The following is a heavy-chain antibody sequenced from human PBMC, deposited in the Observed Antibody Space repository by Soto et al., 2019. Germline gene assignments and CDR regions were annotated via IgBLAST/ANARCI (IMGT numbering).Heavy chain of an antibody. Sequence: LRLSCAASGFTISSNAMYWVRQAPGKGLEWVSAISDRGDTTHYADSVKGRFTISRDTSKNTLYLQLNTLRADDTAVYYCAKDKPGTTSFDYWGQGTLVTVSS. CDR1: GFTISSNA. J-gene: IGHJ4*02. D-gene: IGHD1-1*01. V-gene: IGHV3-23*01. CDR3: AKDKPGTTSFDY. CDR2: ISDRGDTT.